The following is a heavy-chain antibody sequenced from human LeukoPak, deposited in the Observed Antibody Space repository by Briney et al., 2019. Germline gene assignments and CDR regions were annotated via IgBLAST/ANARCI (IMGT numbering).Heavy chain of an antibody. V-gene: IGHV4-59*12. CDR1: GGSISSYY. J-gene: IGHJ4*02. Sequence: PSETLSLTCTVSGGSISSYYWSWIRQPPGKGLEWIGYISYSGSTNYNPSLKSRVTISVDTSKNQFSLKLSSVTAADTAVYYCARELYYYGSGSPHNHFDYWGQGTLVTVSS. D-gene: IGHD3-10*01. CDR2: ISYSGST. CDR3: ARELYYYGSGSPHNHFDY.